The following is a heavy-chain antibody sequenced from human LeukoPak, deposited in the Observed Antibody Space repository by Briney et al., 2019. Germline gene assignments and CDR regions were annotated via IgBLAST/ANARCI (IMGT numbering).Heavy chain of an antibody. V-gene: IGHV1-69*05. J-gene: IGHJ4*02. CDR3: ARICSGGSCYKDFDY. CDR1: GDTFSSYA. D-gene: IGHD2-15*01. Sequence: SVKVSCKASGDTFSSYAISWVRQAPGQGLEWMGGIIPIFGTANYAQKFQGRVTITTDESTSTAYMELSSLRSEDTAVYYCARICSGGSCYKDFDYWGQGTLVTVSS. CDR2: IIPIFGTA.